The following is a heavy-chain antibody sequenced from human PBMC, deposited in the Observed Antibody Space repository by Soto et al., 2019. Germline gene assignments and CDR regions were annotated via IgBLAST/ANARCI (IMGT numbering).Heavy chain of an antibody. CDR1: DFSLSPYW. J-gene: IGHJ4*02. CDR3: ARDLGGPDY. CDR2: LSSDGFGA. Sequence: GSLRLSCAASDFSLSPYWMHWVRQVPGRGLEWVARLSSDGFGAAYADSVKGRFFISRDIARNTLSLQMNSLRADDTAVYYCARDLGGPDYWGRGTSVTVSS. V-gene: IGHV3-74*03. D-gene: IGHD3-16*01.